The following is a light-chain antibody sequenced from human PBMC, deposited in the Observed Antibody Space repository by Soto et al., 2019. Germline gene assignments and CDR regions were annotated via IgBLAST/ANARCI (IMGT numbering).Light chain of an antibody. V-gene: IGKV3-20*01. Sequence: EILLTQSPGPLSLSPGERATLSCRASQSVSSSYLAWYQQKPGQAPRLLIYGASSRATGIPDRFSGSGSGTDFTLTISRLEPEDFAVYYCQQYGSSPWTFGQGTKVDIK. CDR3: QQYGSSPWT. CDR1: QSVSSSY. CDR2: GAS. J-gene: IGKJ1*01.